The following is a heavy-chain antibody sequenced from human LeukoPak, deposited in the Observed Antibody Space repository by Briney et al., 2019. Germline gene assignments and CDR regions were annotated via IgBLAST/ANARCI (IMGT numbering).Heavy chain of an antibody. Sequence: GASVKVSCKASGYTFTSYYMHWVRQAPGQGLEWMGIINSSGGSTSYAQKFQGRVTMTRDTSTSTVYMELSSLRSEDTAVYYCARVGSPTYYYDSSGPGWYFDYWGQGTLVTVSS. CDR1: GYTFTSYY. V-gene: IGHV1-46*01. J-gene: IGHJ4*02. D-gene: IGHD3-22*01. CDR2: INSSGGST. CDR3: ARVGSPTYYYDSSGPGWYFDY.